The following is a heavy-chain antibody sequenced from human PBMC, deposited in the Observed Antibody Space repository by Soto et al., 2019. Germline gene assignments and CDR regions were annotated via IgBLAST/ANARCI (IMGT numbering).Heavy chain of an antibody. CDR3: AREGANCTNGVCYTGWFDP. CDR2: IYHSGST. Sequence: QLQLQESGSGLVKPSQTLSLTCAVSGGSISSGGYSWSWIRQPPGQGLEWIGYIYHSGSTYYHPSLKSRVTTSVDRSKNQFSLKLSSVPAADTAVYYCAREGANCTNGVCYTGWFDPWGQGTLVTVSS. D-gene: IGHD2-8*01. V-gene: IGHV4-30-2*01. CDR1: GGSISSGGYS. J-gene: IGHJ5*02.